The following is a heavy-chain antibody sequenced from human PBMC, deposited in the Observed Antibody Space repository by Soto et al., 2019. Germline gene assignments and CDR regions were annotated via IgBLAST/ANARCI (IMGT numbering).Heavy chain of an antibody. Sequence: ASVKVSCKTSGYTFTNHGVNWVRQAPGQGLEWMGWISAYNGDTDYAQKFQDRVTMTIDTSTNTVFMELRSLRSDDTAVHYCARDLDYSTSLCAYWGQGTPVTVSS. D-gene: IGHD4-4*01. CDR2: ISAYNGDT. J-gene: IGHJ4*02. V-gene: IGHV1-18*04. CDR3: ARDLDYSTSLCAY. CDR1: GYTFTNHG.